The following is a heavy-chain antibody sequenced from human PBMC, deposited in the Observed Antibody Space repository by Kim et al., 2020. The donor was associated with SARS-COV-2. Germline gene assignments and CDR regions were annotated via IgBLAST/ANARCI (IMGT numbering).Heavy chain of an antibody. Sequence: SETLSLTCAVYGGSFSGYYWSWIRQPPGKGLEWIGEINHSGSTNYNPSLKSRVTISVDTSKNQFSLKLSSVTAADTAVYYCARGRPRGDYYDSSGYPPGAFDYWGQGTLVTVSS. D-gene: IGHD3-22*01. CDR3: ARGRPRGDYYDSSGYPPGAFDY. CDR2: INHSGST. V-gene: IGHV4-34*01. J-gene: IGHJ4*02. CDR1: GGSFSGYY.